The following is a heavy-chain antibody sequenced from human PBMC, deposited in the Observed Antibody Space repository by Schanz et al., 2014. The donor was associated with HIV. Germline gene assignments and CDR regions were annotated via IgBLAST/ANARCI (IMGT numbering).Heavy chain of an antibody. V-gene: IGHV3-9*01. J-gene: IGHJ6*02. CDR1: GFSFDDYA. CDR3: AKDLSVYNVHSIMVTPPVGYGMDV. CDR2: ISWNSGSI. D-gene: IGHD5-18*01. Sequence: EVHLVESGGGLVQPGRSLRLSCAASGFSFDDYAMHWVRQAPGKGLEWVSGISWNSGSIGYADSVKGRFTISRDNAKNSLYLQMNSLRGEDTALYHCAKDLSVYNVHSIMVTPPVGYGMDVWGQGTTVTVSS.